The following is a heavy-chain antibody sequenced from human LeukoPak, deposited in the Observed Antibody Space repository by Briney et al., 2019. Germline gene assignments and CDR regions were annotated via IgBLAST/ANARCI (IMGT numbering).Heavy chain of an antibody. D-gene: IGHD6-19*01. V-gene: IGHV3-23*01. CDR1: GFTFSSYA. CDR2: ISGGSDTT. J-gene: IGHJ4*02. CDR3: AKVRSGWSPFDY. Sequence: GGSLRLSCVASGFTFSSYALNWVRQGPGKGLEWVSGISGGSDTTYYADSVRDRFTISRDNSKNTLYLQMSSLRAEDTARYICAKVRSGWSPFDYWGQGTLVTVSS.